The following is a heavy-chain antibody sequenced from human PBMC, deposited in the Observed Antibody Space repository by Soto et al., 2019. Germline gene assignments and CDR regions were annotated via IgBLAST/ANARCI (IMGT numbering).Heavy chain of an antibody. D-gene: IGHD3-10*01. Sequence: SETLSLTCSVFGGSINSYWWSWIRQPAGKGLEWIGRVYSSGTTDYNPSLNSRATMSVETSKNQFSLKLSSVTAADTAVYYCARDIGSYAYGEGYWGQGIQVTVSS. CDR3: ARDIGSYAYGEGY. J-gene: IGHJ4*02. V-gene: IGHV4-4*07. CDR2: VYSSGTT. CDR1: GGSINSYW.